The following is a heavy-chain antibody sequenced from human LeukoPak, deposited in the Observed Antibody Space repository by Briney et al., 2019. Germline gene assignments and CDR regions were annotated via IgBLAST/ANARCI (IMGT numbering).Heavy chain of an antibody. Sequence: GASVKVSCEASGYTFTGYYIHWVRQAPGQGLEWMGWIKPTSGGTSYAQNLQGRVTMTRDTSINTAYMELSGLRSDDTAVYYCARVREWEEISGAIPDHFDYWGQGTLVTVSS. J-gene: IGHJ4*02. CDR1: GYTFTGYY. D-gene: IGHD3-3*01. CDR2: IKPTSGGT. CDR3: ARVREWEEISGAIPDHFDY. V-gene: IGHV1-2*02.